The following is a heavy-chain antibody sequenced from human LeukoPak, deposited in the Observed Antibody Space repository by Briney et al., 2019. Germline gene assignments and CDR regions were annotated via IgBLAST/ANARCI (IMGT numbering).Heavy chain of an antibody. CDR1: GGSFSGYY. D-gene: IGHD3-16*01. CDR3: AISFGGVETDAFDI. J-gene: IGHJ3*02. Sequence: PSETLSLTCPVYGGSFSGYYWSCLRQPPGKGLEWIGEINHSGSTNYNPSLKSRVTISVDTSKNQFSLKLSSVTAADTAVYYCAISFGGVETDAFDIWGQGTMVSVSS. CDR2: INHSGST. V-gene: IGHV4-34*01.